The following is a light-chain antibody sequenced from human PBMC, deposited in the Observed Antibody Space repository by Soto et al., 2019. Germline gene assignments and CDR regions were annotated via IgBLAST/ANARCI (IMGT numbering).Light chain of an antibody. CDR1: SSDIGAYNY. Sequence: QSVLTQPRSVSGSPGQSVTISCTGTSSDIGAYNYVSWYQQHPGKAPKLMIYTVTNRPSGVPDRFSGSKSDNTASLTISGLQADDEADYYCCSYAGSSSYVFGTGTKVTAL. V-gene: IGLV2-11*01. CDR3: CSYAGSSSYV. J-gene: IGLJ1*01. CDR2: TVT.